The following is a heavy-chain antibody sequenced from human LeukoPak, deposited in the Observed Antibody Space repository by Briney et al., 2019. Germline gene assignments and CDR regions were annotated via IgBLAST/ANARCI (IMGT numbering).Heavy chain of an antibody. CDR3: ARELELDY. CDR1: GDTFNSYA. CDR2: ILPFVGIT. D-gene: IGHD1-1*01. V-gene: IGHV1-69*04. J-gene: IGHJ4*02. Sequence: SVKVSCKASGDTFNSYAFSWVRQAPGQGLEWMGRILPFVGITNYAQRSQGRLTITADKATSTVSMDLTSLRGEDTAVYYCARELELDYWGQGTLVTVSS.